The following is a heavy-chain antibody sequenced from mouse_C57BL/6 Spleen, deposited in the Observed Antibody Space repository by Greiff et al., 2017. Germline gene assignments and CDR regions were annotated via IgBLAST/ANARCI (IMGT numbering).Heavy chain of an antibody. CDR1: GYTFTSYW. Sequence: QVQLKQPGAELVKPGASVKLSCKASGYTFTSYWMQWVKQRPGQGLEWIGEIDPSDSYTNYNQKFKGKATLTVDTSSSTAYMQLSSLTSEDSAVYYCARRGYGRYYFDYWGQGTTLTVSS. D-gene: IGHD1-1*02. J-gene: IGHJ2*01. CDR3: ARRGYGRYYFDY. CDR2: IDPSDSYT. V-gene: IGHV1-50*01.